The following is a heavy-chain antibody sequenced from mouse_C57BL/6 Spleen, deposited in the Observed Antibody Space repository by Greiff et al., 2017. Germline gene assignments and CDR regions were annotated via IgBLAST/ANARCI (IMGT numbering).Heavy chain of an antibody. D-gene: IGHD2-1*01. CDR2: IDPSDSET. Sequence: QVQLKQPGAELVRPGSSVKLSCKASGYTFTSYWMHWVKQRPIQGLEWIGNIDPSDSETHYNQKFKDKATLTVDKSSSTAYMQLSSLTSEDSAVYYCARGYGNYEGVDHWGQGTSVTVSS. CDR1: GYTFTSYW. V-gene: IGHV1-52*01. J-gene: IGHJ4*01. CDR3: ARGYGNYEGVDH.